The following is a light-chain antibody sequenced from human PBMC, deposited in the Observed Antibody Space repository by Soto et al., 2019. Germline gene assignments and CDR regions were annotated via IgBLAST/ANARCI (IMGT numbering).Light chain of an antibody. V-gene: IGLV2-11*01. J-gene: IGLJ1*01. CDR2: DVS. CDR3: CLYAVTFYV. CDR1: SSDVGTYDF. Sequence: QSALTQPRSVSGSPGQSVTISCTGTSSDVGTYDFVSWYQQHPGKAPRLMIFDVSERPSGVPDRFSGSKSGNTASLTISGLQAEDKADYYCCLYAVTFYVFGTGTKVTVL.